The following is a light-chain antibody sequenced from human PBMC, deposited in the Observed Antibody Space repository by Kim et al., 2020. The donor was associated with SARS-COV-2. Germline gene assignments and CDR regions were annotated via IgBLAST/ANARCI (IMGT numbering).Light chain of an antibody. Sequence: QSALTQPASVSGSPGQSITISCTGTSSDVGGYNYVSWYQQHPGKAPKLMIYDVSKRPSGVSNRFSGSKSGNTASLTISGLQAEDEADYYCSSYTSSRFGGGTQLTVL. V-gene: IGLV2-14*01. J-gene: IGLJ3*02. CDR1: SSDVGGYNY. CDR2: DVS. CDR3: SSYTSSR.